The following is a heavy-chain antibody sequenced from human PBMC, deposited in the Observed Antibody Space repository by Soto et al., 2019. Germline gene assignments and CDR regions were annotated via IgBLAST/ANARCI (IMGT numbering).Heavy chain of an antibody. CDR2: INHSGST. CDR3: ARGGGIAAAGPDTYYFDY. J-gene: IGHJ4*02. CDR1: GGSFSGYY. V-gene: IGHV4-34*01. Sequence: SETLSLTCAVYGGSFSGYYWSWIRQPPGKGLEWIGEINHSGSTNYNPSLKSRVTISVDTSKNQFSLKLSSVTAADTAVYYCARGGGIAAAGPDTYYFDYWGQGTRVTVSS. D-gene: IGHD6-13*01.